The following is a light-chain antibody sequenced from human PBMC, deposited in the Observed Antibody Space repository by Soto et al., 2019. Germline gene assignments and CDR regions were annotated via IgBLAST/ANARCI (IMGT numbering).Light chain of an antibody. CDR3: GTWDSRLSVWV. CDR2: ENN. CDR1: SSNIGNNY. Sequence: QSVLTQPPSVSAAPGQKVTISCSGSSSNIGNNYVSWYQQLPGTAPKLLMYENNKRPSGIPDRFSGSKSGTSATLGITGLQTGDEADYYCGTWDSRLSVWVFGGGTKVTVL. J-gene: IGLJ3*02. V-gene: IGLV1-51*02.